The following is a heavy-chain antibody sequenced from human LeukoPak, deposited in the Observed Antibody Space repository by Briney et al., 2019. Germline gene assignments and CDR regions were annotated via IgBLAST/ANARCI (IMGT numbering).Heavy chain of an antibody. V-gene: IGHV4-4*07. J-gene: IGHJ4*02. CDR2: IYTSGST. Sequence: ETLSLTCTVSGGFISSYYWSWIRQHAARGLEWIGRIYTSGSTNYNPSLKSRVTMSVDTSKNQFSLKLSSVTAADTAVYYCARARTGGAAAGSFDYWGQGTLVTVSS. D-gene: IGHD6-13*01. CDR3: ARARTGGAAAGSFDY. CDR1: GGFISSYY.